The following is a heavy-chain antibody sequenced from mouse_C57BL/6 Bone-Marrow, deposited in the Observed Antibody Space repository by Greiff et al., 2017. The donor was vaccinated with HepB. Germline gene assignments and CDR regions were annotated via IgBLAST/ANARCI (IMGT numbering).Heavy chain of an antibody. V-gene: IGHV12-3*01. CDR2: ITHSGET. Sequence: VKLVESGPGLVKPSQSLFLTCSITGFPITSGYYWIWIRQSPGKPLEWMGYITHSGETFYNPSLQSPISITRETSKNQFFLQLNSVTTEDTAMYYCAGDRGGSWYFDVWGTGTTVTVSS. CDR3: AGDRGGSWYFDV. J-gene: IGHJ1*03. CDR1: GFPITSGYY.